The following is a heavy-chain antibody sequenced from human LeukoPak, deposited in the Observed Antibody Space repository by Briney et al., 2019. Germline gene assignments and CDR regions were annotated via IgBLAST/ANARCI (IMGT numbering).Heavy chain of an antibody. Sequence: ASVKVSCKASGYTFTSYGISWVRQAPGQGLELVGWISAYNGNTDYAQKLQGRVTMTTDTSTSTAYMELRSLRSDDTALYYCARLSGDPQFFGVVTFFDYWGQGTLVTVSS. CDR2: ISAYNGNT. CDR1: GYTFTSYG. V-gene: IGHV1-18*01. CDR3: ARLSGDPQFFGVVTFFDY. D-gene: IGHD3-3*01. J-gene: IGHJ4*02.